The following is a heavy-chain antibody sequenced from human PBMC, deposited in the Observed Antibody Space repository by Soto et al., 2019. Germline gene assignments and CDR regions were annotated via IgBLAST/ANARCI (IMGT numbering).Heavy chain of an antibody. CDR2: ISGSGGST. D-gene: IGHD3-22*01. J-gene: IGHJ4*02. Sequence: PGGSLRLSCAASGFTFSSYAMSWVRQAPGKGLEWVSAISGSGGSTYYADSVKGRFTISRDNSKNTLYLQMNSLRAEDTAVYYCAKVHRYYDSSGSYYRYYFDYWGQGTLVTVSS. V-gene: IGHV3-23*01. CDR1: GFTFSSYA. CDR3: AKVHRYYDSSGSYYRYYFDY.